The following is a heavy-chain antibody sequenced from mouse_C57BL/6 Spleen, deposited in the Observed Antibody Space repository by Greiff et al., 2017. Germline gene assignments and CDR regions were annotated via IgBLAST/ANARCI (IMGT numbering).Heavy chain of an antibody. CDR1: GYSFTGYY. J-gene: IGHJ2*01. CDR3: ARGEDSEYYFDY. CDR2: INPSTGGT. V-gene: IGHV1-42*01. Sequence: VQLQQSGPELVKPGASVKISCKASGYSFTGYYMNWVKQSPEKSLEWIGEINPSTGGTNYNQKFKAKATLTVDKSSSTAYMKLKSLTSEDSAVYYSARGEDSEYYFDYWGKGTTRTVSS. D-gene: IGHD3-2*02.